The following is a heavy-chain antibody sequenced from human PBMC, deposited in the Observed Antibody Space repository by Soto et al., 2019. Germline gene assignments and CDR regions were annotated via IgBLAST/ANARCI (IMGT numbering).Heavy chain of an antibody. CDR1: FSFSMYS. Sequence: EVQVVESGGGLVKPGGSLRLSCNFSFSMYSMDWVRQAPGKGLEWVASISSGSAFIKYADSVKGRFTISRDNAKSSVSLQMDSLRVEDTAMYYCTRDQGGSYDSWFDPWGRGTLVTVSS. CDR3: TRDQGGSYDSWFDP. CDR2: ISSGSAFI. J-gene: IGHJ5*02. V-gene: IGHV3-21*01. D-gene: IGHD1-26*01.